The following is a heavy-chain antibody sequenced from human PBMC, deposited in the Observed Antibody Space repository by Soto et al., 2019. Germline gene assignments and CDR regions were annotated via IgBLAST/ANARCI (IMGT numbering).Heavy chain of an antibody. D-gene: IGHD2-2*01. CDR2: VFYSGST. CDR1: GGSISSSGYY. CDR3: TASPPYCRTTTCQNHYYYYGLDV. V-gene: IGHV4-39*01. Sequence: PSETLSLTCTVSGGSISSSGYYWGWIRQSPGKGLEWIGSVFYSGSTYYKSSLKSRLTISVDTSKNQFSLRLSSVTAADTSVYYCTASPPYCRTTTCQNHYYYYGLDVWGQGTTVTVSS. J-gene: IGHJ6*02.